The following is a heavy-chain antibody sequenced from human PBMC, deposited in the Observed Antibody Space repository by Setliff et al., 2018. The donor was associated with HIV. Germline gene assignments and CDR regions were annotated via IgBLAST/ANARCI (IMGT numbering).Heavy chain of an antibody. CDR2: IYYTGNT. J-gene: IGHJ6*02. CDR1: GGSISSHY. CDR3: ARGRSSCYYYYYYCMDV. D-gene: IGHD6-13*01. Sequence: SETLSLTCTVSGGSISSHYWSWIRQHPGKGLEWLWSIYYTGNTNHDPSLKSRVTISVDTSKYQFSLKLSSVSAADPAVYYCARGRSSCYYYYYYCMDVWGQGTTVTVSS. V-gene: IGHV4-59*11.